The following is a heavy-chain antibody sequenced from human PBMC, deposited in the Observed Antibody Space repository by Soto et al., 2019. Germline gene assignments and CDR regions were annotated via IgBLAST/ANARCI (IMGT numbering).Heavy chain of an antibody. CDR1: GGSISSYY. V-gene: IGHV4-59*08. CDR3: AVWFGEENPNYYYYYMDV. Sequence: QVQLRESGPGLVKPSETLSLTCTVSGGSISSYYWSWIRQPPGKGLEWIGYIYYSGSTNYNPSLKSRVTISVDTSKNQFSLKLSSVTAADTAVYYCAVWFGEENPNYYYYYMDVWGKGTTVTVSS. D-gene: IGHD3-10*01. J-gene: IGHJ6*03. CDR2: IYYSGST.